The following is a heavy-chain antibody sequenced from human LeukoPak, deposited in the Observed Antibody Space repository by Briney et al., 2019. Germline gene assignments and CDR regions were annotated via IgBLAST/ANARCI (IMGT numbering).Heavy chain of an antibody. CDR1: GFTFSSYA. J-gene: IGHJ4*02. CDR2: ISGSGGTM. Sequence: GGSLRLSCAASGFTFSSYAMSWVRQAPGKGLEWVSGISGSGGTMSYADSVKGRFTISRDNSKNTLYLQMNSLRAEDTAVYYWSKGNIFGGGYFDYWGQGTLVTVSS. V-gene: IGHV3-23*01. D-gene: IGHD3-3*01. CDR3: SKGNIFGGGYFDY.